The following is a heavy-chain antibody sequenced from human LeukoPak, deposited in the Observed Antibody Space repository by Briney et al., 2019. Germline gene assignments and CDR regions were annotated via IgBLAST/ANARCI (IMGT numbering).Heavy chain of an antibody. CDR2: INPFFEIT. D-gene: IGHD4-23*01. CDR1: ADTSKIYP. V-gene: IGHV1-69*02. J-gene: IGHJ4*02. CDR3: AFDYDGNTLDY. Sequence: ASPTVSYTSSADTSKIYPITWAREVPGQGLGWLGKINPFFEITDLGQSLQGRIAIPADKAMATSYNEVHSLISEDSAVYYCAFDYDGNTLDYWGQGTLDTVSP.